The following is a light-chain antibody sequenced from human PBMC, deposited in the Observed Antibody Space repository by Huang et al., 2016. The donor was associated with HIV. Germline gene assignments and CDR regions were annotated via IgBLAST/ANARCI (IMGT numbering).Light chain of an antibody. CDR2: GAS. CDR1: QSIGTN. V-gene: IGKV3-15*01. Sequence: EIVMTQSPATLSVSPGEGATLSCRASQSIGTNLAWYQQKPGQAPRLLIYGASTRATGIPTRFSGSGSETEFTLTINNLQSEDFAIYYCQQYYDWPPPFGPGTQVDMK. J-gene: IGKJ3*01. CDR3: QQYYDWPPP.